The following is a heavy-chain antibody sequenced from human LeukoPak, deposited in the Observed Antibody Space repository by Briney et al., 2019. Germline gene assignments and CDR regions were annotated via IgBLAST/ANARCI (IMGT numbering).Heavy chain of an antibody. V-gene: IGHV3-21*01. D-gene: IGHD3-22*01. Sequence: GGSLRLSCAASGFTFSSYSMNWVRQAPGKGLEWVSSISSSSSYIYYADSVKGRFTISRDNAKNSLYLQMNSLRAEDTAVYYCARVLDYYYDSGGLMDYWGQGTLVTVSS. CDR1: GFTFSSYS. CDR3: ARVLDYYYDSGGLMDY. CDR2: ISSSSSYI. J-gene: IGHJ4*02.